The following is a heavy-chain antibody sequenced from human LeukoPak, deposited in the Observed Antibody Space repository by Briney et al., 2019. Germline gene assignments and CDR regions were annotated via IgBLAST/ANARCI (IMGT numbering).Heavy chain of an antibody. CDR1: GGSFSGYY. V-gene: IGHV4-34*01. D-gene: IGHD4-17*01. J-gene: IGHJ4*02. Sequence: PSETLSLTCAVSGGSFSGYYWAWIRQPPGEGLEWIGEINHSGSANYNPSLKSRVTISLDTSKNQFSLKLSSVTAADTAVYYCARGQGTVTTHWGQGTLVAVSS. CDR2: INHSGSA. CDR3: ARGQGTVTTH.